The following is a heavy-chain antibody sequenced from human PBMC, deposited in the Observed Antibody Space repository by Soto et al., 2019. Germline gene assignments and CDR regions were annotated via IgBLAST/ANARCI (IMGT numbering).Heavy chain of an antibody. Sequence: QVHLVQSGVEVKTPGASVKVSCQASGYTFFTYDISWVRQAPGQGLEWMGWISTYSGDTKYAQKFQGRVTMTTDTSTTTASLELRRMRSADTAVYYCARHHGPTTSENWFDPWGQGTLVTVSS. CDR1: GYTFFTYD. CDR2: ISTYSGDT. J-gene: IGHJ5*02. CDR3: ARHHGPTTSENWFDP. D-gene: IGHD1-26*01. V-gene: IGHV1-18*01.